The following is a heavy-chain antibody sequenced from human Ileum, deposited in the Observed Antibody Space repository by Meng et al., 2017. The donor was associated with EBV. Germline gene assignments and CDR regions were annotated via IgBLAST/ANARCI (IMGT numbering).Heavy chain of an antibody. CDR1: GGSISRSDW. J-gene: IGHJ4*02. CDR3: ASSDYYRSDY. CDR2: TSHSGST. Sequence: QVRRQESGPALVKPSETLSLTCAVSGGSISRSDWWSWVRQPPGKGLEWIGETSHSGSTNYSPSLKSRVTISLDKSKNQLSLKLNSVTAADTAVYYCASSDYYRSDYWGQGTLVTVSS. V-gene: IGHV4-4*02. D-gene: IGHD3-22*01.